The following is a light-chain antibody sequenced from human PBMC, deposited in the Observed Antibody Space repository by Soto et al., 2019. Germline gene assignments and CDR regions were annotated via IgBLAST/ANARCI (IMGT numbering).Light chain of an antibody. V-gene: IGKV1-5*01. CDR2: DAS. Sequence: DIQMTQSPSTLSASVGDRVTITCRASQSISSWLAWYQQKPGKAPRLLIYDASSLESGVPSRFSGSGSGTEFTVTINRLEPEDFAVYYCQEYGSNFGGGTKVDIK. J-gene: IGKJ4*01. CDR1: QSISSW. CDR3: QEYGSN.